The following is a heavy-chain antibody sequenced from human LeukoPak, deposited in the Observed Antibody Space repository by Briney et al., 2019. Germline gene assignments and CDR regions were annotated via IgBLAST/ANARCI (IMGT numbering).Heavy chain of an antibody. J-gene: IGHJ4*02. D-gene: IGHD4-17*01. CDR2: AYYSGGT. V-gene: IGHV4-39*01. Sequence: SETLSLTCTVSGGSISSNNCYWAWIRQTPGKGLEWIGSAYYSGGTYYNPSLESRVTISVDTSKNQFSLKVSSVTAADTAVYYCTRRPLMTLTTSGYFDYWGQGTPVTVSS. CDR3: TRRPLMTLTTSGYFDY. CDR1: GGSISSNNCY.